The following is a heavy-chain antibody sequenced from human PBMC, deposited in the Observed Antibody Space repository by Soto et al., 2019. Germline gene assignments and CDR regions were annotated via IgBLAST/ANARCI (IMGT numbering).Heavy chain of an antibody. CDR1: GGTFSSYS. CDR2: IIPIFGTA. D-gene: IGHD1-26*01. CDR3: ARDGGRHSGGIDY. V-gene: IGHV1-69*01. J-gene: IGHJ4*02. Sequence: QVQLVQSGAEVKKPGSPVKVSCKASGGTFSSYSINWVRQAPGQGREWMGEIIPIFGTANYAQKFQGRVTITADESTSTAYMELRSLRSEDTGVYYCARDGGRHSGGIDYWGQGTLVTVSS.